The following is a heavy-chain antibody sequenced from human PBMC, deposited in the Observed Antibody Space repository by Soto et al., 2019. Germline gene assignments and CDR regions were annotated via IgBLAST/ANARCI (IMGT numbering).Heavy chain of an antibody. Sequence: GESLKISCKGSGYSFTSYWIGWVRQMPGKGLEWMGIIYPGDSDTRYSPYFQGQVTISADKSISTAYLQWSSLKASDTAMYYCARHSSSSGWYSPRGAFDYRGQGTLVTVTA. CDR2: IYPGDSDT. CDR1: GYSFTSYW. CDR3: ARHSSSSGWYSPRGAFDY. V-gene: IGHV5-51*01. D-gene: IGHD6-19*01. J-gene: IGHJ4*02.